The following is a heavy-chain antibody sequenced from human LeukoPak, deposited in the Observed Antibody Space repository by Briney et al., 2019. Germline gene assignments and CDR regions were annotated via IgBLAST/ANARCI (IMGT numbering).Heavy chain of an antibody. CDR3: ARLGGYYGSGSYFD. V-gene: IGHV4-30-4*01. D-gene: IGHD3-10*01. J-gene: IGHJ4*02. Sequence: PSETLSLTCTVSGDSISSGDYYWSWIRQPPGKGLEWIGYIYYSGSTYYNPSLKSRVTISVDTSKNQFSLKLSSVTAADTAVYYCARLGGYYGSGSYFDWGQGTLVTVSS. CDR2: IYYSGST. CDR1: GDSISSGDYY.